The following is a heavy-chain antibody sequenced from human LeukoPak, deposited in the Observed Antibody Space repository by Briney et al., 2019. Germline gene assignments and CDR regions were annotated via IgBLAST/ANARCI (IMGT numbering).Heavy chain of an antibody. CDR1: GFTFSSYA. V-gene: IGHV3-64*01. D-gene: IGHD3-3*01. J-gene: IGHJ6*02. CDR2: ISSNGGST. CDR3: ARFTTRVVKRQAYGMDV. Sequence: GGSLRLSCAASGFTFSSYAMHWVRQAPGKGLEYVSAISSNGGSTYYANSVKGRFTISRDNSKNTLYLQMGSLRAEDMAVYYCARFTTRVVKRQAYGMDVWGQGTTVTVSS.